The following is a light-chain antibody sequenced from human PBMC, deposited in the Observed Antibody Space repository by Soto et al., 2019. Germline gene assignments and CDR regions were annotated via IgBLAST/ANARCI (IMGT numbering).Light chain of an antibody. CDR3: QQRSNWPPSIT. Sequence: EIVLTQSPATLSLSPGERATLSCRASQSVSSNLAWYQQKPGQAPRLLIYGASNRATGIPARFSGSGSGTDFTLTISSLEPEDFAVYYCQQRSNWPPSITFGQGTRREIK. CDR1: QSVSSN. CDR2: GAS. V-gene: IGKV3-11*01. J-gene: IGKJ5*01.